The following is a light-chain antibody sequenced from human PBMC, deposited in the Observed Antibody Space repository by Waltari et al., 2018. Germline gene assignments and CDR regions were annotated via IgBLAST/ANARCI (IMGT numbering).Light chain of an antibody. Sequence: QSALTQPASVSGSPGQSITISCIGTSTDIGDYSYVSWYQQHPGKAPTLLIFDVFDRPSRVSYRCSGSNSGNTASLSISELQAEDEAEYCCSSYKTDRTVVFGGGTKVTVL. CDR2: DVF. CDR1: STDIGDYSY. CDR3: SSYKTDRTVV. J-gene: IGLJ2*01. V-gene: IGLV2-14*01.